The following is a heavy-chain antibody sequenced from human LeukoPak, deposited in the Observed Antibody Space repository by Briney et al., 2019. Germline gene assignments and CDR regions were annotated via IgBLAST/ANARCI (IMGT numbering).Heavy chain of an antibody. CDR1: GFTFGDYA. V-gene: IGHV3-49*03. D-gene: IGHD3-10*01. CDR3: NRVTGDYYGSDEIYYFDY. CDR2: IRSKAYGGTT. Sequence: GGSLRLSCTASGFTFGDYAMSWTRQAPGKGLEWVGFIRSKAYGGTTEYAASVKGRFTISRDDSKSIAYLQMNSLKTGDTAVYYCNRVTGDYYGSDEIYYFDYWGQGTLVTVSS. J-gene: IGHJ4*02.